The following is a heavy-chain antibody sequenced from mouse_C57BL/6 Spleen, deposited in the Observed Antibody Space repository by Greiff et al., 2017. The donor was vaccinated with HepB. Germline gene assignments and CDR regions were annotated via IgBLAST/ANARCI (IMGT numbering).Heavy chain of an antibody. J-gene: IGHJ1*03. CDR1: GYTFTSYW. Sequence: QVQLQQPGAELVKPGASVKLSCKASGYTFTSYWMQWVKQRPGQGLEWIGEIDPSDSYTNYNQKFKGKATLTVDTSSSTAYMQLSSLTSEDSAVYYCARCAYPYFDVWGTGTTVTVSS. D-gene: IGHD2-10*01. CDR3: ARCAYPYFDV. CDR2: IDPSDSYT. V-gene: IGHV1-50*01.